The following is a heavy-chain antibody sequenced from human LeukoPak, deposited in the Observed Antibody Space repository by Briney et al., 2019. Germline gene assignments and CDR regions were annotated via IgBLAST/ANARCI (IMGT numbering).Heavy chain of an antibody. CDR3: ARDGTAAGPYFDL. Sequence: GGSLRLSCAVSGFTFSSYWMNWVRQAPGKGLEWVASIRQDGGEKSYVDSVKGRFTIYEDNTKNSLYLQINSLRAEDTAVYYCARDGTAAGPYFDLWGQGTLVTVSS. CDR1: GFTFSSYW. V-gene: IGHV3-7*01. CDR2: IRQDGGEK. J-gene: IGHJ4*01. D-gene: IGHD6-13*01.